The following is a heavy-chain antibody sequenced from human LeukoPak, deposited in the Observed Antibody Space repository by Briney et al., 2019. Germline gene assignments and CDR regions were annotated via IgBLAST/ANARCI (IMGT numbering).Heavy chain of an antibody. CDR1: GGSISSSSYY. Sequence: SETLSLTCTVSGGSISSSSYYWGWIRQPPGKGLEWIGSIYYSGSAFYNPSLKSRVTISVDTSKNLFSLDLGSVTAADTAVYYCVRRGSGITAVADYWGQGTLVTVSS. CDR3: VRRGSGITAVADY. J-gene: IGHJ4*02. CDR2: IYYSGSA. D-gene: IGHD1-20*01. V-gene: IGHV4-39*02.